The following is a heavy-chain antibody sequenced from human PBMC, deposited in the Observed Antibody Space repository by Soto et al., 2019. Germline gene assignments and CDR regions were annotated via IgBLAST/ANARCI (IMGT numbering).Heavy chain of an antibody. CDR1: GFTFSSYS. D-gene: IGHD5-18*01. Sequence: GGSLRLSCAASGFTFSSYSMNWVRQAPGKGLEWVSYISSSSSTIYYADSVKGRFTISRDNAKNSLYLQMNSLRDEDTAVYYCARDPWYSYGYSSDYWGQGTLVTVSS. CDR2: ISSSSSTI. V-gene: IGHV3-48*02. CDR3: ARDPWYSYGYSSDY. J-gene: IGHJ4*02.